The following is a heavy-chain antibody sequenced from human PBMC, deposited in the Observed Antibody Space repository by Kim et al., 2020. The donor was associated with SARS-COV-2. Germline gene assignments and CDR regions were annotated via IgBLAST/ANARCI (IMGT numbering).Heavy chain of an antibody. CDR1: GGSISSGGYY. CDR2: IYYSGST. CDR3: ARGGSYSNDY. V-gene: IGHV4-31*03. J-gene: IGHJ4*02. D-gene: IGHD1-26*01. Sequence: SETLSLTCTVSGGSISSGGYYWSWIRQHPGKGLEWIGYIYYSGSTYYNPSLKSRVTISVDTSKNQFSLKLSSVTAADTAVYYCARGGSYSNDYWGQGTLVTVSS.